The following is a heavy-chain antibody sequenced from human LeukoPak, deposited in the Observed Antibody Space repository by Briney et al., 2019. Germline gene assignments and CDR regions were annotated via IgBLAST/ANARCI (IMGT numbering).Heavy chain of an antibody. J-gene: IGHJ4*02. CDR1: GFTVTSNY. V-gene: IGHV3-66*01. Sequence: GGSLRLSCAASGFTVTSNYMSWVRQAPGKGLEWVSVIYTGGSTYYADSVKDRFTISRDNSKNTLYLQMNSLRAEDTAVYYCARDMRYCSGGSCYPFYHDYWGQGTLVTVSS. CDR3: ARDMRYCSGGSCYPFYHDY. D-gene: IGHD2-15*01. CDR2: IYTGGST.